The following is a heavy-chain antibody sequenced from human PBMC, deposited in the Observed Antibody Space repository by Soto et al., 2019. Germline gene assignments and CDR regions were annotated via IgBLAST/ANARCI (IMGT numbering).Heavy chain of an antibody. CDR2: IIPIFATV. CDR3: ARGGRGYSSAPPYYFDY. D-gene: IGHD5-18*01. V-gene: IGHV1-69*01. Sequence: QVQLVQSGSEVKKPGSSVKVSCKASGGSFSSNPISWVRQAPGQGLEWMAGIIPIFATVHYAQKFQGRVTITADESTSTAYMELTSLRSEDTAVYFCARGGRGYSSAPPYYFDYWGQGTLVTVSS. CDR1: GGSFSSNP. J-gene: IGHJ4*02.